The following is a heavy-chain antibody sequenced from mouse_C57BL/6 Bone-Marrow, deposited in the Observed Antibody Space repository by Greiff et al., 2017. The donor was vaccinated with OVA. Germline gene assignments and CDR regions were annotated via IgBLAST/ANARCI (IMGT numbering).Heavy chain of an antibody. CDR3: ARSNDGYYRAWFAY. Sequence: VQLQQPGAELVKPGASVKMSCKASGYTFTSYWITWVKQRPGQGLEWIGDIYPGSGSTNYNEKFKSKATLTVDTSSSTAYMQLSSLTSEDSAVYYCARSNDGYYRAWFAYWGQGTLVTVSA. CDR2: IYPGSGST. V-gene: IGHV1-55*01. D-gene: IGHD2-3*01. J-gene: IGHJ3*01. CDR1: GYTFTSYW.